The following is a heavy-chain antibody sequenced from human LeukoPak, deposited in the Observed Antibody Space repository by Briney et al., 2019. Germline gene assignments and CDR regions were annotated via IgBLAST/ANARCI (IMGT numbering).Heavy chain of an antibody. CDR1: NGSISTYY. Sequence: SETLSLTCAVSNGSISTYYWSWIRQPPGKGLEWIGYIYTSGTTNYNPSLKSRVTISADTSKNHFSLKLNSVTAADTAVYYCAGSVPAPKEFAYWGQGTLVTVSS. D-gene: IGHD2-2*01. J-gene: IGHJ4*02. CDR3: AGSVPAPKEFAY. V-gene: IGHV4-4*09. CDR2: IYTSGTT.